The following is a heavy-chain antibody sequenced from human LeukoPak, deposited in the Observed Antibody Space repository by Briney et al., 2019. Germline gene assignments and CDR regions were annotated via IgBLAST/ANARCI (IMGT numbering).Heavy chain of an antibody. CDR1: GYTFATFY. J-gene: IGHJ4*02. CDR3: ARDQRGYNTGIDY. D-gene: IGHD5-24*01. Sequence: GASVKVSCKASGYTFATFYMHWVRQAPGQGLEWMGIINPSGGSTSYAQKFQGRVTMTRDTSTSTVYMELSSLRSEDTAVYYCARDQRGYNTGIDYWGQGTLVTVSS. V-gene: IGHV1-46*01. CDR2: INPSGGST.